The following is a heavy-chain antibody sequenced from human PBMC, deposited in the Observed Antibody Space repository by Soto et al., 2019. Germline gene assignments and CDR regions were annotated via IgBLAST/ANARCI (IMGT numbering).Heavy chain of an antibody. V-gene: IGHV1-3*01. CDR3: ARDDSYDAFDI. D-gene: IGHD2-21*02. CDR1: GYTFTSYA. Sequence: VQLLQSGAEVKKPGASVKVSCRASGYTFTSYARLGVRQAPGQRLEWMGWINAGNGNTKYSQKFQGRVTITRDTSASTAYMELSSLRSEDTAVYYCARDDSYDAFDIWGQGTMVTVSS. J-gene: IGHJ3*02. CDR2: INAGNGNT.